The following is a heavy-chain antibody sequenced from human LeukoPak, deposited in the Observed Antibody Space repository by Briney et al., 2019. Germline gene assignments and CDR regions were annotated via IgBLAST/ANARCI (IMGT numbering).Heavy chain of an antibody. V-gene: IGHV3-20*04. Sequence: GGSLRLSCAASGFTFDDYGMSWVRRAPGKGLEWVSGINWNGGSTGYADSVKGRFTISRDNAKNSLYLQMNSLRAEDTAVYYCATGAEYCTNGVCYRFDYWGQGTLVTVSS. CDR1: GFTFDDYG. D-gene: IGHD2-8*01. CDR3: ATGAEYCTNGVCYRFDY. J-gene: IGHJ4*02. CDR2: INWNGGST.